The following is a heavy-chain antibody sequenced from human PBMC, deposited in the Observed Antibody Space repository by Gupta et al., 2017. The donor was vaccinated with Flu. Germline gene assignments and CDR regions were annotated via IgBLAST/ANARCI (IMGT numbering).Heavy chain of an antibody. J-gene: IGHJ4*02. CDR2: INSPGTTI. Sequence: FINYEFNWVRQAPGKGLEWLSYINSPGTTIYYADSVKGRFTISRDNAKNSLSLQRNSLRAEDTAVYYCARDRSLYITGIDYWGQGTLVTVSS. V-gene: IGHV3-48*03. CDR1: FINYE. D-gene: IGHD3-10*01. CDR3: ARDRSLYITGIDY.